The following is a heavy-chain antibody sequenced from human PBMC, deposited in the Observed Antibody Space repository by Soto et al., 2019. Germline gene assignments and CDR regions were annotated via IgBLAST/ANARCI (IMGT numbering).Heavy chain of an antibody. CDR1: GFTFGDRY. D-gene: IGHD4-17*01. Sequence: QGQLVESGGDLVRPGGSLRLSCATSGFTFGDRYMSWIRQAPGKGLEWVSYISSSGFTIYYADSVKGRFTISRDNANDSLYLKMNSLRAEDTAVYYCARNTKSTAGEDYYGLDVWGHGTTVIVSS. J-gene: IGHJ6*02. CDR2: ISSSGFTI. CDR3: ARNTKSTAGEDYYGLDV. V-gene: IGHV3-11*01.